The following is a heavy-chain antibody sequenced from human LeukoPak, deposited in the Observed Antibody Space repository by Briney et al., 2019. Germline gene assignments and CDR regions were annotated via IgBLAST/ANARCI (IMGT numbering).Heavy chain of an antibody. CDR2: ISSSGTTI. CDR3: ARDSYGDYN. Sequence: PGGCLRLSCAAAGFTLSSYEMNWVRQAPGKGLEWVSYISSSGTTIYYADSVRGRFTISRDNAKNSLYLQMNRLRAEDTAVYYCARDSYGDYNWGQGTLVTVSS. D-gene: IGHD4-17*01. CDR1: GFTLSSYE. J-gene: IGHJ4*02. V-gene: IGHV3-48*03.